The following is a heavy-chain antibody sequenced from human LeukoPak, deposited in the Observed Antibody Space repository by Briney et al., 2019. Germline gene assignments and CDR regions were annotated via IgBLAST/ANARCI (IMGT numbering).Heavy chain of an antibody. CDR1: GGTFSSYA. D-gene: IGHD3-3*01. V-gene: IGHV1-69*05. CDR3: ERSAAYDFWSGYYY. J-gene: IGHJ4*02. Sequence: GASVKVSCKASGGTFSSYAISWVRQAPGQGLEWRGGIIPIFGTANYAQKFQGRVTITTDESTSTAYMELSSLRSEDTAMYYCERSAAYDFWSGYYYWGQGTLVTVSS. CDR2: IIPIFGTA.